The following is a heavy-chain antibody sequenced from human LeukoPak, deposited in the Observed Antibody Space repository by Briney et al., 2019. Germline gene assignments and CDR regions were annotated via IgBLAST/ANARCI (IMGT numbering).Heavy chain of an antibody. CDR1: GFTFSSYW. V-gene: IGHV3-74*01. Sequence: GGSLRLSCAASGFTFSSYWMHWVRQAPGKGLVWVSRINSDGSSTSYADSVKGRFTISRDNAKNTLYLQMNSLRAEDTAVYYCARDDEWELRYYGMDVWGQGTTVTVSS. J-gene: IGHJ6*02. D-gene: IGHD1-26*01. CDR3: ARDDEWELRYYGMDV. CDR2: INSDGSST.